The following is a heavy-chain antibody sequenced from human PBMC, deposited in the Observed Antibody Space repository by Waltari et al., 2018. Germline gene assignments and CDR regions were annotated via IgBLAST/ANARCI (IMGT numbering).Heavy chain of an antibody. D-gene: IGHD3-3*01. J-gene: IGHJ5*02. Sequence: QDLLVQSGAEVKKPGASVKVSCKASGYTFTSYYLHWVRQAPGQGLEWMGMINPSGVSTNFAQKFQGRLTMTMDTSTSTVFMELTSLRSDDTAVYYCARARDDFWGNWFDPWGQGALVTVSS. V-gene: IGHV1-46*01. CDR3: ARARDDFWGNWFDP. CDR2: INPSGVST. CDR1: GYTFTSYY.